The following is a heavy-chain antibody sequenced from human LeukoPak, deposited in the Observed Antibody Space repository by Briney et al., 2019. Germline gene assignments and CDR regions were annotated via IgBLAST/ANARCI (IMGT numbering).Heavy chain of an antibody. D-gene: IGHD3-9*01. Sequence: SVKVSCKASGYTFTSYGINWVRQAPGQGLEWMGGIIPIFGTANYAQKFQGRVTITADESTSTAYMELSSLRSEDTAVYYCARAKVDRRGYYDILTYYFDYWGQGTLVTVSS. J-gene: IGHJ4*02. CDR1: GYTFTSYG. CDR3: ARAKVDRRGYYDILTYYFDY. CDR2: IIPIFGTA. V-gene: IGHV1-69*13.